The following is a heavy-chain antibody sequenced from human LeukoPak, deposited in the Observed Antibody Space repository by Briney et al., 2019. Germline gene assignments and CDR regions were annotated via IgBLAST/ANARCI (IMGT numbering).Heavy chain of an antibody. CDR2: IYSSGST. D-gene: IGHD6-13*01. Sequence: SETLSLTCTVSGGSISNYYWSWIRQPAGKRLEWLGRIYSSGSTNYNPSLESRVTVSVDTSKNQFSLKLSSVTAADTAVYYCARARRAAAALDWFDPWGQGTLVTVSS. CDR3: ARARRAAAALDWFDP. J-gene: IGHJ5*02. CDR1: GGSISNYY. V-gene: IGHV4-4*07.